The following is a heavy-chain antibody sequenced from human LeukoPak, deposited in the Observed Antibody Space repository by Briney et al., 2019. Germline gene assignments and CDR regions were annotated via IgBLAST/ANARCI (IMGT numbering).Heavy chain of an antibody. J-gene: IGHJ6*04. CDR1: GGSISSYY. CDR3: AREAAYYGMDV. D-gene: IGHD6-13*01. V-gene: IGHV4-59*01. Sequence: PSETLSLTCTVSGGSISSYYWGWIRQPPAKGLEWIGYIYYSGSTNYNPSLKSRVTISVDTSKNQFSLKLSSVTAADTAVYYCAREAAYYGMDVWGKGTTVTVSS. CDR2: IYYSGST.